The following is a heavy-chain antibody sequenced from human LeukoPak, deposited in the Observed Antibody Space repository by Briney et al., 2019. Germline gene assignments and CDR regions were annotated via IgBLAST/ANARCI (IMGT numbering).Heavy chain of an antibody. J-gene: IGHJ6*03. CDR1: VYTFTTYG. V-gene: IGHV1-18*01. CDR2: ISAYNGNT. CDR3: ARGPYYGSGSWYNYYMDV. D-gene: IGHD3-10*01. Sequence: RASVKVSCKASVYTFTTYGISWVRQAPGQGLERMGWISAYNGNTNYAQKLQGRVTMTTDTSTSTAYMELRSLRSDDTAVYYCARGPYYGSGSWYNYYMDVWGKGTTVTVSS.